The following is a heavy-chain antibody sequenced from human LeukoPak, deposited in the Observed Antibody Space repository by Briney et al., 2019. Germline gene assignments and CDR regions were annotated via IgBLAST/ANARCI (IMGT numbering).Heavy chain of an antibody. D-gene: IGHD3-22*01. CDR3: ARSHYYDSSGYSSNWFDP. J-gene: IGHJ5*02. CDR2: INHSGST. V-gene: IGHV4-34*01. CDR1: GGSFSGYY. Sequence: SETLSLTCAVYGGSFSGYYWSWIRQPPGKGLEWIGEINHSGSTNYNPSLKSRVTISVDTSKNQFSLKLSSVTAADTAVYYCARSHYYDSSGYSSNWFDPWSQGTLVTVSS.